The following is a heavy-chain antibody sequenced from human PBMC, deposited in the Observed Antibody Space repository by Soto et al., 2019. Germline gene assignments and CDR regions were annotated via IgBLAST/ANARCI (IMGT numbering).Heavy chain of an antibody. CDR3: ASEFPYYVSSAIDLDY. D-gene: IGHD3-16*01. J-gene: IGHJ4*02. Sequence: SQTLSLTGPISGDSVSGNNADWNWITQSPSRGLEWLGRTYYRSRWYNDYAVSVKSRITVTPDTSKNQFSLHLNSVTPEDTAVYCCASEFPYYVSSAIDLDYWGQGALVTVSS. CDR2: TYYRSRWYN. CDR1: GDSVSGNNAD. V-gene: IGHV6-1*01.